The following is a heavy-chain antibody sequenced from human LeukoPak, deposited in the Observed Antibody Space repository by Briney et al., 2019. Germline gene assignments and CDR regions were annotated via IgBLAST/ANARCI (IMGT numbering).Heavy chain of an antibody. J-gene: IGHJ4*02. CDR2: VYYRGTT. CDR3: AREAYCGGDCYSGFDY. V-gene: IGHV4-59*01. Sequence: SETLSLTCSVSDDSMNNYYWSWLRQSPGKGLEWIGNVYYRGTTNYNPSLKNRVTIAVDTSKKQVSLKVTAMTAADTAVYYCAREAYCGGDCYSGFDYWGQGTLVTVSS. D-gene: IGHD2-21*02. CDR1: DDSMNNYY.